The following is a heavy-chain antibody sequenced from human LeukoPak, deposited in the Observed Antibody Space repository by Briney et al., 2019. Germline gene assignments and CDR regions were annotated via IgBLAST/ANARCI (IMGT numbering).Heavy chain of an antibody. D-gene: IGHD3-22*01. CDR1: GFTFGDYY. CDR3: ARESTYYYDSSGYYGKGPMGAFDI. J-gene: IGHJ3*02. V-gene: IGHV3-11*01. CDR2: ISRTGSTI. Sequence: GGSLRLSCAASGFTFGDYYMTWIRQAPGKGLEWVSYISRTGSTIYYADSVKGRFTISRDNSKNTLYLQMNSLRAEDTAVYYCARESTYYYDSSGYYGKGPMGAFDIWGQGTMVTVSS.